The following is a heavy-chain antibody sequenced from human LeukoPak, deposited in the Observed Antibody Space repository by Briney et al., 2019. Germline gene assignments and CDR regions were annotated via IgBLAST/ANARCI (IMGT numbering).Heavy chain of an antibody. CDR1: GGSISSYY. CDR2: IYYSGST. V-gene: IGHV4-59*08. D-gene: IGHD4-17*01. Sequence: SETLSLTCTVSGGSISSYYWSWIRQPPGKGLEWIGYIYYSGSTNYNPTLKSRVTISVDTSKNQFSLKLSSVTAADTAVYYCASGLNYGDYLDYWGQGTLVTVSS. J-gene: IGHJ4*02. CDR3: ASGLNYGDYLDY.